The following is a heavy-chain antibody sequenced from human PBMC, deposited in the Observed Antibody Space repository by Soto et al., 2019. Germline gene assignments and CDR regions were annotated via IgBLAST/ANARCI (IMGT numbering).Heavy chain of an antibody. D-gene: IGHD6-6*01. CDR1: GGTFSSYA. CDR3: ARDLGIAARQNYYYGMDV. J-gene: IGHJ6*02. V-gene: IGHV1-69*13. CDR2: IIPIFGTA. Sequence: VASVKVSCKASGGTFSSYAISWVRQAPGQGLEWMGGIIPIFGTANYAQKFQGRVTITADESTSTAYMELSSLRSEDTAVYYCARDLGIAARQNYYYGMDVWGQGTTVTVSS.